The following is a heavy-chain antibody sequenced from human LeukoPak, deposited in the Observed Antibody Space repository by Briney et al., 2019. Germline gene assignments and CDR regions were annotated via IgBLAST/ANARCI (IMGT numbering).Heavy chain of an antibody. D-gene: IGHD3-22*01. CDR1: GFTFTTYN. CDR2: ISSSISSYI. J-gene: IGHJ4*02. V-gene: IGHV3-21*04. Sequence: GGSLRLSCAASGFTFTTYNMNWVRQAPGKGLEWVSSISSSISSYIYYADSVKGRFTISRDNSKNTLYLQMNSLRAEDTAVYYCAKDQRAGYDSSGHYLFDYWGQGTLVTVSS. CDR3: AKDQRAGYDSSGHYLFDY.